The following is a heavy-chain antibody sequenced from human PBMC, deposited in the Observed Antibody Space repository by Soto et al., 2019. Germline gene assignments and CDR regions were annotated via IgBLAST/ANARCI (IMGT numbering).Heavy chain of an antibody. CDR2: ISGSGGST. CDR1: GVTFTISV. D-gene: IGHD3-22*01. J-gene: IGHJ1*01. CDR3: ATKGDYYDGSGTKDSQH. V-gene: IGHV3-23*01. Sequence: GCLGLSSAPSGVTFTISVMSWARQTTGTGLGGVSAISGSGGSTYYADAVKGRFTIARDNSKNTLYLQMNSMRAADTAVYYCATKGDYYDGSGTKDSQHWGQGTLV.